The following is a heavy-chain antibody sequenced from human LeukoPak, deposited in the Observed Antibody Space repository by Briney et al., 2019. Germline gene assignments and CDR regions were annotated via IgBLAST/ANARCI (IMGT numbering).Heavy chain of an antibody. CDR2: FDPEDGET. CDR3: ATVLGPRGYFDY. V-gene: IGHV1-24*01. CDR1: GYTLTESS. D-gene: IGHD1-26*01. Sequence: ASVKVSCKVSGYTLTESSMHWVRQAPGKGLEWMGGFDPEDGETIYAQKFQGRVTMTEDTSTDTAYMELSSLRSEDTAVYYCATVLGPRGYFDYWGQGTLVTVSS. J-gene: IGHJ4*02.